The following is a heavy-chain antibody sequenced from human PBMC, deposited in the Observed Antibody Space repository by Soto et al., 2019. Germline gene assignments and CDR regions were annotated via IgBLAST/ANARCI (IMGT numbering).Heavy chain of an antibody. CDR3: AKVPNRNDPNYYYMDV. Sequence: GGSLRLSCAASGFTFSSYAMSWVRQAPGKGLEWVSAISGSGGSTYYADSVKGRFTISRDNSKNTLYLQMNSLRAEDTAVYYCAKVPNRNDPNYYYMDVWGKGTTVTVSS. V-gene: IGHV3-23*01. J-gene: IGHJ6*03. CDR2: ISGSGGST. CDR1: GFTFSSYA. D-gene: IGHD1-1*01.